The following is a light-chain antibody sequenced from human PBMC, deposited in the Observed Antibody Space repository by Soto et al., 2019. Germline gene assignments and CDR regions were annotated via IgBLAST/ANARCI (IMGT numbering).Light chain of an antibody. V-gene: IGKV3-15*01. Sequence: MTQSPSSLFASIGDRVTITCRASQTISSNLAWYQQKPGHAPRLLIYGASTRATGIPARFSGSGSGTEFTLTISSLQAEDCAVYYCQQYNNWPRTFGQGTKVDI. CDR2: GAS. J-gene: IGKJ1*01. CDR3: QQYNNWPRT. CDR1: QTISSN.